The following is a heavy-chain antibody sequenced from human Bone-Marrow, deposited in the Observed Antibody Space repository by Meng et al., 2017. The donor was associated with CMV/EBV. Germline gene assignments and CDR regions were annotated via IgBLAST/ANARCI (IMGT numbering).Heavy chain of an antibody. V-gene: IGHV3-7*01. CDR1: GFTFSSYW. J-gene: IGHJ5*02. CDR2: IKQDGSEK. Sequence: GESLKISCAASGFTFSSYWMSWVRQAPGKGLEWVANIKQDGSEKYYVDSVKGRFTISRDNSKNTLYLQMNSLRAEDTAVYYCARDSRPNIVVVPAAILHPSGQGTLVTVSS. D-gene: IGHD2-2*01. CDR3: ARDSRPNIVVVPAAILHP.